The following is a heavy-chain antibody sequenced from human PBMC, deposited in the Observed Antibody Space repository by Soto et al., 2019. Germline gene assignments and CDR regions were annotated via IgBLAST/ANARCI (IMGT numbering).Heavy chain of an antibody. Sequence: ETLSLTCAVYGGSFSGYYWSWIRQPPGKGLEWIGEINHSGSTNYNPSLKSRVTISVDTSKNQFSLKLSSVTAADTAVYYCARDRMITFGGVIVGEYYYGMDVWGQGTTVTVSS. J-gene: IGHJ6*02. CDR1: GGSFSGYY. D-gene: IGHD3-16*02. CDR3: ARDRMITFGGVIVGEYYYGMDV. CDR2: INHSGST. V-gene: IGHV4-34*01.